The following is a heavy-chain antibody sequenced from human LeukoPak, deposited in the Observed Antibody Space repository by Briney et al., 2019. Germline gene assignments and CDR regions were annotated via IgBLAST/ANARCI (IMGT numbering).Heavy chain of an antibody. CDR3: GREPLHWNDGVEDSFYI. V-gene: IGHV3-7*01. CDR1: GFSLSRYW. CDR2: MKQDGSEK. D-gene: IGHD1-1*01. Sequence: PGGSLRLSCAASGFSLSRYWMSWVRQAPGKGLEWVANMKQDGSEKKYVDSVKGRFTISRDNTKNSLYLQMNSLRVEDTAVYYCGREPLHWNDGVEDSFYIWGQGTMVTVSS. J-gene: IGHJ3*02.